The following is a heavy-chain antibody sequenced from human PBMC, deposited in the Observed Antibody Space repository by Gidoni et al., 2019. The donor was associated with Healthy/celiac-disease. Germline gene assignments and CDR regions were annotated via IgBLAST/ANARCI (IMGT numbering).Heavy chain of an antibody. CDR1: AFTFSSYG. CDR2: IWYDGSNK. D-gene: IGHD1-26*01. V-gene: IGHV3-33*01. J-gene: IGHJ4*02. CDR3: ARSKWELLVDY. Sequence: QVQLVESGGGVVQPGRSLRLSCPASAFTFSSYGMHWVRQAPGKGLEWVAVIWYDGSNKYYADSVKGRFTISRDNSKNTLYLQMNSLRAEDTAVYYCARSKWELLVDYWGQGTLVTVSS.